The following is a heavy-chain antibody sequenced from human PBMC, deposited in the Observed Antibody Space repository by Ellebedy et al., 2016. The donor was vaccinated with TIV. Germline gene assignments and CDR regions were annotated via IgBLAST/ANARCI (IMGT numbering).Heavy chain of an antibody. CDR2: IYYIGIT. V-gene: IGHV4-59*12. Sequence: MPSETLSLTCNVSGGSISTFYWSWIRQPPGKGLEFIGYIYYIGITNYNPSLRSRVSISVDKSKSQFSLRLRSMTAADTAVYYCARDWTRGGGYFASWFDPWGQGTPVTVSS. CDR3: ARDWTRGGGYFASWFDP. CDR1: GGSISTFY. D-gene: IGHD2/OR15-2a*01. J-gene: IGHJ5*02.